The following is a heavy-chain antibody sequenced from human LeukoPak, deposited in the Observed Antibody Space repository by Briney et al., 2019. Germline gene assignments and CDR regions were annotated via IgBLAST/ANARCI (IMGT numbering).Heavy chain of an antibody. CDR3: ARVVAGRLGYYYGMDV. V-gene: IGHV4-38-2*02. J-gene: IGHJ6*02. Sequence: SETLPLTCTVSGYSISSGYYWGWIRQPPGKGLEWIGSTYHSGSTYYNPSLKSRVTISVDTSKNQFSLKLSSVTAADTAVYYCARVVAGRLGYYYGMDVWGQGTTVTVSS. CDR1: GYSISSGYY. CDR2: TYHSGST. D-gene: IGHD6-19*01.